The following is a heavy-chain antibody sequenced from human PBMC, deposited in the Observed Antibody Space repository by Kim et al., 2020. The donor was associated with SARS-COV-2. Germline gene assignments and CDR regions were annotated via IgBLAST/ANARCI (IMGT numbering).Heavy chain of an antibody. Sequence: SETLSLTCTVSGGSISSSSYYWGWIRQPPGKGLEWIGSIYYSGSTYYNPSLKSRVTISVDTSKNQFSLKLSSVTAADTAVYYCARWRRGDCYFDYWGQGTLVTVSS. CDR3: ARWRRGDCYFDY. D-gene: IGHD2-21*01. CDR2: IYYSGST. J-gene: IGHJ4*02. V-gene: IGHV4-39*01. CDR1: GGSISSSSYY.